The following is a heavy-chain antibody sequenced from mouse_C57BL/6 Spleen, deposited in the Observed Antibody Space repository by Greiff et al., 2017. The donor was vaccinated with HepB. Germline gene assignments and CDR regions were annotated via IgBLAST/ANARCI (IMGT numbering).Heavy chain of an antibody. J-gene: IGHJ4*01. CDR2: INPNNGGT. Sequence: EVKLVESGPELVKPGASVKMSCKASGYTFTDYNMHWVKQSHGKSLEWIGYINPNNGGTSYNQKFKGKATLTVNKSSSSAYMELRSLTSEDSAVYYCANHYSNYDYAMDYWGQGTSVTVSS. CDR3: ANHYSNYDYAMDY. CDR1: GYTFTDYN. V-gene: IGHV1-22*01. D-gene: IGHD2-5*01.